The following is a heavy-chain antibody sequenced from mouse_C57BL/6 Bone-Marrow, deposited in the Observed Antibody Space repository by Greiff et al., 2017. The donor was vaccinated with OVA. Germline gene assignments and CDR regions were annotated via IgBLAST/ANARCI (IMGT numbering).Heavy chain of an antibody. D-gene: IGHD2-1*01. CDR3: AREDGNYSFAY. CDR1: GYSITSGYY. CDR2: ISYDGSN. J-gene: IGHJ3*01. Sequence: EVKLVESGPGLVKPSQSLSLTCSVTGYSITSGYYWNWIRQFPGNKLEWMGYISYDGSNNYNPSLKNRISITRDTSKNQFFLKLNSVTTEDTATYYCAREDGNYSFAYWGQGTLVTVSA. V-gene: IGHV3-6*01.